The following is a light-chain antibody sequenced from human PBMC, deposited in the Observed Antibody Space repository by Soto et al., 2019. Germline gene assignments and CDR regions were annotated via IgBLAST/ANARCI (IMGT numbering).Light chain of an antibody. V-gene: IGKV1-5*03. CDR3: QQYDSYSRT. CDR2: LAS. CDR1: QSISSW. Sequence: DIQMTQSPSTLSASIGDRVTITCRASQSISSWLAWYQQKPGKAPKLLIYLASNLESGVPSRFSGGGSGTEFTLTISSLQPDDFATYYCQQYDSYSRTFGQGTKLEI. J-gene: IGKJ2*01.